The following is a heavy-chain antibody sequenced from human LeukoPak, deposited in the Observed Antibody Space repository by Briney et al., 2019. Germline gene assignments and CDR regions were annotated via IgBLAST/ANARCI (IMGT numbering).Heavy chain of an antibody. CDR1: GFTFSSYA. V-gene: IGHV3-23*01. CDR2: ISTSGGST. Sequence: GGSLRLSCAASGFTFSSYAMSWVPQAPGKGLECVSDISTSGGSTYYADSVKGRFTISRDSPKNTLYLQMNSLRAEDTAVYYCAKVVGPTPYFFDYWGQGTLVTVSS. D-gene: IGHD1-26*01. CDR3: AKVVGPTPYFFDY. J-gene: IGHJ4*02.